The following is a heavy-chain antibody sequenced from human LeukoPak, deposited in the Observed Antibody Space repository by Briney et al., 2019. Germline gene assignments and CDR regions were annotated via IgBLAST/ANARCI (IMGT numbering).Heavy chain of an antibody. V-gene: IGHV4-30-4*01. CDR3: ARGTWSSSIDY. CDR1: GGSISSGYYY. D-gene: IGHD6-6*01. CDR2: IYYGGT. J-gene: IGHJ4*02. Sequence: SQTLSLTCTVSGGSISSGYYYWSWIRQPPGKGLEYVGYIYYGGTYYNPSLKSRVTISVDTSKNQFSLKLSSVTAADTAVYYCARGTWSSSIDYWGQGTLVTVSS.